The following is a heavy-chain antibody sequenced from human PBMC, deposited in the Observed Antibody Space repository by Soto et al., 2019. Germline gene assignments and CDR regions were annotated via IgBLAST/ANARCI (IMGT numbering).Heavy chain of an antibody. CDR2: ISPSGDTT. CDR3: ARNPHGDYVPDV. Sequence: EVQLVESGGGLAQPGGSLRLSCATSGFSFSTYSMNWVRQAPGKGLEWVSYISPSGDTTYYAGSVRGRFTISRDNADNSLSLQMNSLRDEDTAVYYCARNPHGDYVPDVWGQGTTVTVSS. D-gene: IGHD4-17*01. J-gene: IGHJ6*02. V-gene: IGHV3-48*02. CDR1: GFSFSTYS.